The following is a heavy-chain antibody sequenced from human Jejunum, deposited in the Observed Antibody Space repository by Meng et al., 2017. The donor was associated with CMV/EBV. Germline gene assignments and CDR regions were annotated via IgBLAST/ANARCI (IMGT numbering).Heavy chain of an antibody. CDR1: GFTFSSYA. V-gene: IGHV3-23*01. CDR2: ISGSSGTT. J-gene: IGHJ4*02. Sequence: ASGFTFSSYAMSWVRQAPGKGLEWVSTISGSSGTTYYADSVKGRFTISRDNSKNTLYLQMNSLRAEDTAVYYCAKGYCTNGVCWFDYWGQGTPVTVSS. CDR3: AKGYCTNGVCWFDY. D-gene: IGHD2-8*01.